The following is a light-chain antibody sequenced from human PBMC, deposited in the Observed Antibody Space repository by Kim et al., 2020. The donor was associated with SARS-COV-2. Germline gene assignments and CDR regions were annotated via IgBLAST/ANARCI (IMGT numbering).Light chain of an antibody. CDR2: QDS. CDR3: QAWDSSTHWV. CDR1: KLGDKY. J-gene: IGLJ3*02. Sequence: SYELTQPPSVSVSPGQTASITCSGDKLGDKYACWYQQKPGQPPVLVIYQDSKRPSGIPERFSGSNSGNTATLTISGTQAMDEADYYCQAWDSSTHWVFGGGTQLTVL. V-gene: IGLV3-1*01.